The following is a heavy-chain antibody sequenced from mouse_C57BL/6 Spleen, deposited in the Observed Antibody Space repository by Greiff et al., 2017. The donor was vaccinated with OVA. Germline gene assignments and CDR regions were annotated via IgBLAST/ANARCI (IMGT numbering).Heavy chain of an antibody. CDR1: GYTFTDYN. D-gene: IGHD2-4*01. V-gene: IGHV1-18*01. CDR3: ARGGDYDVWFAY. CDR2: INPNNGGT. Sequence: EVQLQQSGPELVKPGASVKIPCKASGYTFTDYNMDWVKQSHGKSLEWIGDINPNNGGTIYNQKFKGKATLTVDKSSSTAYMELRSLTSEDTAVYYCARGGDYDVWFAYWGQGTLVTVSA. J-gene: IGHJ3*01.